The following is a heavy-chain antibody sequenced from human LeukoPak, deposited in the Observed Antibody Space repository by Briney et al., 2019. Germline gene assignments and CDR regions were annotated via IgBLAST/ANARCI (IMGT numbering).Heavy chain of an antibody. CDR2: INHSGST. CDR1: GGSFSGYY. Sequence: PSGTLSLTCAVYGGSFSGYYWSWIRQPPGKGLEWIGEINHSGSTNYNPSLKSRVTISVDTSKSQFSLKLSSVTAADTAVYYCARPRYSSGALLYWGQGTLVTVSS. D-gene: IGHD6-19*01. V-gene: IGHV4-34*01. J-gene: IGHJ4*02. CDR3: ARPRYSSGALLY.